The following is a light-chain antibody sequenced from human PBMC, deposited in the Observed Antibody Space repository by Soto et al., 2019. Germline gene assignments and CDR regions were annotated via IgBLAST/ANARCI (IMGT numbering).Light chain of an antibody. CDR2: KAS. J-gene: IGKJ2*01. CDR1: QSVSSW. Sequence: DIQMTQSPSTLSASVGDRVTITCRASQSVSSWLAWYQQKPGKAPKLLISKASTLESGVPSRFSGSESGTDFPLTISSLQPDDFASYYCQQYKSHSSFGQGTKLEIK. V-gene: IGKV1-5*03. CDR3: QQYKSHSS.